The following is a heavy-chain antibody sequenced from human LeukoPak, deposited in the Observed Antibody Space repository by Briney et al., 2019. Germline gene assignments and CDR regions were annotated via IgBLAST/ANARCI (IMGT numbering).Heavy chain of an antibody. CDR1: GGTFSSYA. J-gene: IGHJ4*02. D-gene: IGHD3-9*01. Sequence: SVKVSCKASGGTFSSYAIIWVRQAPGQGLEWMGGIIPIFGTANYAQKFQGRVTITADESTSTAYMELSSLRSEDTAVYYCTRPNYDILTGYIYYFDYWGQGTLVTVSS. CDR2: IIPIFGTA. CDR3: TRPNYDILTGYIYYFDY. V-gene: IGHV1-69*13.